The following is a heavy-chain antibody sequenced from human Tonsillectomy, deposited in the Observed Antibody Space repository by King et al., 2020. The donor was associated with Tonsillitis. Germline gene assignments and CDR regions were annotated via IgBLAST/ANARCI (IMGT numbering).Heavy chain of an antibody. J-gene: IGHJ5*02. CDR3: ARDLGGSGGDPGWCDP. D-gene: IGHD2-15*01. Sequence: QLQESGPGLVRLSETLSLTCTVSGVSVTSYYWSWIRQPPGKGLEWIGSIYYSGSTTYNPSLKSRVTLSVDTSKNQFSLKLSSVTAADTAVYYCARDLGGSGGDPGWCDPWGQGTLVTVSS. CDR2: IYYSGST. V-gene: IGHV4-59*02. CDR1: GVSVTSYY.